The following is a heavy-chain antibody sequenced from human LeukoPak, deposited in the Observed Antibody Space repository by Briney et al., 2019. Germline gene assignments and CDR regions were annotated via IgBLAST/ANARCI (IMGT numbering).Heavy chain of an antibody. Sequence: PGGSLRLSCAASGFTFSDYYMSWIRQAPGKGLEWVSYISSSGSTIYYADSVKGRFTISRDNAKNSLYLQMNSLRAEDTAVYYCARARDSSGYYTLEYYYYYYYMDVWGKGTTVTVSS. CDR1: GFTFSDYY. CDR2: ISSSGSTI. CDR3: ARARDSSGYYTLEYYYYYYYMDV. D-gene: IGHD3-22*01. J-gene: IGHJ6*03. V-gene: IGHV3-11*01.